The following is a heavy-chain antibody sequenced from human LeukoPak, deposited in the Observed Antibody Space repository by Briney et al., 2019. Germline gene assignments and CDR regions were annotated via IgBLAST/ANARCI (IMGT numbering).Heavy chain of an antibody. CDR2: IYYSGST. V-gene: IGHV4-39*01. CDR1: GGSISSSSYY. D-gene: IGHD5-18*01. Sequence: SETLSLTCTVSGGSISSSSYYWGWIRQPPGKGLEWIGSIYYSGSTYYNPSLKSRVTISVDTSKNQFSLKLSSVTAADTAVYYCARSRGCSYVRNFDYWGQGTLVTVSS. CDR3: ARSRGCSYVRNFDY. J-gene: IGHJ4*02.